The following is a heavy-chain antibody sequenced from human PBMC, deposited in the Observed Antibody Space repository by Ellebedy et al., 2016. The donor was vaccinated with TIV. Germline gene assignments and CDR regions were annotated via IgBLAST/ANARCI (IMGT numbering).Heavy chain of an antibody. V-gene: IGHV3-21*01. Sequence: GGSLRLSXAASGFTFSSYSMNWVRQAPGKGLEWVSSISSSRSYIYYADSVKGRFTISRDNAKNSLYLQMNSLRAEDTAVYYCAKARSTVTTPLDYWGQGTLVTVSS. CDR2: ISSSRSYI. CDR1: GFTFSSYS. CDR3: AKARSTVTTPLDY. D-gene: IGHD4-11*01. J-gene: IGHJ4*02.